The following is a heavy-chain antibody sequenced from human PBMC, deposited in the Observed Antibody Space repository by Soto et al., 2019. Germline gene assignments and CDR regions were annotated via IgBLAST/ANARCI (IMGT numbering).Heavy chain of an antibody. CDR2: IYHSGST. CDR1: CGSISSGVNS. Sequence: SETLSLTCAVSCGSISSGVNSWSWIRQPRGKGLDWIGYIYHSGSTYYNPSLESRVTISGDRSKNQFTLKLSSVTAADTAVYYCARDSAFHGKDVWGQGTTVTVSS. J-gene: IGHJ6*02. CDR3: ARDSAFHGKDV. V-gene: IGHV4-30-2*01.